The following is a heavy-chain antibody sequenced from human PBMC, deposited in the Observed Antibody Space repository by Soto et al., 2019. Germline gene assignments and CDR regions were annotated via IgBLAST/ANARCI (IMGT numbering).Heavy chain of an antibody. CDR1: GYTFTSYG. D-gene: IGHD3-10*01. CDR2: ISAYNGNT. Sequence: GASVKVSCKAPGYTFTSYGISWVRQAPGQGLEWMGWISAYNGNTNYAQKLQGRVTMTTDTSTSTAYMELRSLRSDDTAVYYCARFSPPWFGELLPYFDYWGQGTLVTVSS. CDR3: ARFSPPWFGELLPYFDY. V-gene: IGHV1-18*01. J-gene: IGHJ4*02.